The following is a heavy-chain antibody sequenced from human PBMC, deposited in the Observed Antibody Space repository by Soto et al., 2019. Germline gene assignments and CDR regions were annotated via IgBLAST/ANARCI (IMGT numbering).Heavy chain of an antibody. D-gene: IGHD1-26*01. CDR3: AKDISGRGSFYYYYGVDV. CDR2: ISWNSGTI. CDR1: GFTFDDYA. Sequence: SLRLSCTASGFTFDDYAMHWVRQAPGKGLEWVSGISWNSGTIGYVDSVKARFTISRDNAKNSLYLQMNSLRAEDTALYYCAKDISGRGSFYYYYGVDVWGQGTTVTVSS. V-gene: IGHV3-9*01. J-gene: IGHJ6*02.